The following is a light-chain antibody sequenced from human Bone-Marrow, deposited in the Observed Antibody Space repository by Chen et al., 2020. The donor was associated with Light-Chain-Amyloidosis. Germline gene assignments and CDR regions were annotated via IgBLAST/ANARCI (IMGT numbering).Light chain of an antibody. CDR2: DDG. CDR3: QVWDRSSDRPV. V-gene: IGLV3-21*02. J-gene: IGLJ3*02. CDR1: NIGSTS. Sequence: SYVLTQPSSVSVAPGQTATIACGGNNIGSTSVLWYQQTPGQAPLLVVYDDGDRPSGIPERLSGSNSGNTATLTISRVEAGDEADYYCQVWDRSSDRPVFGGGTKLTVL.